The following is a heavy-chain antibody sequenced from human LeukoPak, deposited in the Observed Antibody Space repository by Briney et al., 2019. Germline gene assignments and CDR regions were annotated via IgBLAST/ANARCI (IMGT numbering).Heavy chain of an antibody. CDR2: IYPGDSDT. Sequence: SESLKISCKGSGYSFTSYWIGWVRQMPGKGLEWMGIIYPGDSDTRYSPSFQGQVTISADKSISTAYLQWSSLKSSDTAMYYCARGGTTLSHTKPPFDYWGQGTLVTVSS. CDR1: GYSFTSYW. V-gene: IGHV5-51*01. D-gene: IGHD3-16*01. CDR3: ARGGTTLSHTKPPFDY. J-gene: IGHJ4*02.